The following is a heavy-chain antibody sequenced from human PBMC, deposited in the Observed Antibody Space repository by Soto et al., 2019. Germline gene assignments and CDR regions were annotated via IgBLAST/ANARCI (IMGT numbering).Heavy chain of an antibody. CDR3: AKDGSMSAVAWGEVAY. J-gene: IGHJ4*02. D-gene: IGHD6-19*01. CDR1: GFTFSSYG. CDR2: ISYDGSNK. Sequence: GGSLRLSCAASGFTFSSYGMHWVRQAPGKGLEWVAVISYDGSNKYYADSVKGRFTISRDNSKNTLYLQMNSLRAEDTAVYYCAKDGSMSAVAWGEVAYWGQGTLVTVSS. V-gene: IGHV3-30*18.